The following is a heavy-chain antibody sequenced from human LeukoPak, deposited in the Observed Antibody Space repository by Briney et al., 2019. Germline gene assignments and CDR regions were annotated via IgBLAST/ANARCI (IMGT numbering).Heavy chain of an antibody. CDR3: ARGIAVAGTRAWFDP. CDR1: GGSISNHY. V-gene: IGHV4-59*11. Sequence: SETLSLTCTVSGGSISNHYWSWIRQPPGRGLEWIGYIYYSGSTNYNPSLKSRVTISVDTSKNQFSLKLSSVTAADTAVYYCARGIAVAGTRAWFDPWGQGTLVTVSS. CDR2: IYYSGST. J-gene: IGHJ5*02. D-gene: IGHD6-19*01.